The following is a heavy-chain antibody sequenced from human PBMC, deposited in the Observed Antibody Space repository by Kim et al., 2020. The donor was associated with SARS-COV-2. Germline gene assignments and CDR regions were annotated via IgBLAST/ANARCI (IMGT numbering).Heavy chain of an antibody. CDR3: AGVTTVTTSFYYYYYYGMDV. CDR1: GYTFTSYY. D-gene: IGHD4-17*01. Sequence: ASVKVSCKASGYTFTSYYMHWVRQAPGQGLEWMGIINPSGGSTSYAQKFQGRVTMTRDTSTSTVYMELSSLRSEDTAVYYCAGVTTVTTSFYYYYYYGMDVWGQGTTVTVSS. V-gene: IGHV1-46*01. J-gene: IGHJ6*02. CDR2: INPSGGST.